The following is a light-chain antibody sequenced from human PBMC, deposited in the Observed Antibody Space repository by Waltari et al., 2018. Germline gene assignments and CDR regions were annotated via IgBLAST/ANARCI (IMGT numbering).Light chain of an antibody. CDR1: SSNIGFNT. CDR3: AAWDDNLNGWA. J-gene: IGLJ3*02. Sequence: QSVLTQSPSASGTPGQRVTISCSGSSSNIGFNTVSWYQQVPGAAPRILMYTDNQRPSGVPDLFSGSKSGSSASLAIRGLRPEDEADYYCAAWDDNLNGWAFGGGTKVTVL. CDR2: TDN. V-gene: IGLV1-44*01.